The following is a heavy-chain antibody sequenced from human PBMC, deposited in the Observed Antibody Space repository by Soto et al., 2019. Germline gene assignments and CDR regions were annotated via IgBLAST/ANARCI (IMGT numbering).Heavy chain of an antibody. D-gene: IGHD2-2*01. V-gene: IGHV4-34*01. CDR3: ARVRCSSTSCYGKDLDAFDI. Sequence: QVQLQQWGAGLLKPSETLSLTCAVYGGSFSGYYWSWIRQPPGKGLEWIGEINHSGSTNYNPSLKSRVTISVDTSKNQFSLKLSSVTAADTAVYYCARVRCSSTSCYGKDLDAFDIWGQGTMVTVSS. CDR1: GGSFSGYY. J-gene: IGHJ3*02. CDR2: INHSGST.